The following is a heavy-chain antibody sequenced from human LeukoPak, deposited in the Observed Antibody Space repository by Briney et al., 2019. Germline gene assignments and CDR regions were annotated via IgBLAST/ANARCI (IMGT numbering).Heavy chain of an antibody. Sequence: SETLSLTCTVSGGSISSSSYYWGWIRQPPGKGLEWIGSIYYSGSTYYNPSLKSRVTISVDTSKNQFSLKLSSVTAADTAVYYCARVGVGYYYGSGSYYSQEHYYYYYMDVWGKGTTVTISS. CDR2: IYYSGST. D-gene: IGHD3-10*01. J-gene: IGHJ6*03. CDR1: GGSISSSSYY. V-gene: IGHV4-39*01. CDR3: ARVGVGYYYGSGSYYSQEHYYYYYMDV.